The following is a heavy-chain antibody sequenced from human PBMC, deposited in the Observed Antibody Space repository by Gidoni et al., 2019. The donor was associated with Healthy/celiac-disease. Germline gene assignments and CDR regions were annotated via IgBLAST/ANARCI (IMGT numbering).Heavy chain of an antibody. J-gene: IGHJ6*02. D-gene: IGHD3-22*01. V-gene: IGHV3-11*01. CDR2: ISSSGSTI. Sequence: QVQLVESGGGLVQPGGSLRLSCAASGFTFSDYYMSWIRQAPGKGLEWVSYISSSGSTIYYADSVKGRFTISRDNAKNSLYLQMNSLRAEDTAVYYCARDAYYDSSGYYAYYYYGMDVWGQGTTVTVSS. CDR1: GFTFSDYY. CDR3: ARDAYYDSSGYYAYYYYGMDV.